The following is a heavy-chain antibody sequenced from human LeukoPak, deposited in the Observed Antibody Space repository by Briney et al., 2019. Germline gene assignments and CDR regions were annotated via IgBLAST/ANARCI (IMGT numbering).Heavy chain of an antibody. D-gene: IGHD2-8*01. CDR3: ARDVGYCTNGVCHYFDY. J-gene: IGHJ4*02. V-gene: IGHV1-2*02. Sequence: GSVKVSCKASGYTFTAYYMHWVRQAPGQGLEWMGWINPNTGGTDYAQRFQGRVTMTRDTSISTAYMELSSLISDDTAVYYCARDVGYCTNGVCHYFDYWGQGTLVTVSS. CDR2: INPNTGGT. CDR1: GYTFTAYY.